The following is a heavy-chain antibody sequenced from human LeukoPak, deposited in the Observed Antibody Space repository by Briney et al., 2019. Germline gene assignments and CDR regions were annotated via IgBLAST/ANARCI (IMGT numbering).Heavy chain of an antibody. CDR3: ARDNREQQLVPPTFDY. D-gene: IGHD6-13*01. CDR2: ISYDGSNK. Sequence: GGSLRLSCVASGFIFSNYGMHWVRQAPGKGLEWVAVISYDGSNKYYADSVKGRFTISRDNSKNTLYLQMNSLRAEDTAVYYCARDNREQQLVPPTFDYRGQGTLVTVSS. J-gene: IGHJ4*02. V-gene: IGHV3-30*03. CDR1: GFIFSNYG.